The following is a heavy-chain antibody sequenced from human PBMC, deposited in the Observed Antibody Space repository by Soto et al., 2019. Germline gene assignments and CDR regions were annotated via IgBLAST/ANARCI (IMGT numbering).Heavy chain of an antibody. CDR1: GGPISSSSYY. J-gene: IGHJ4*02. D-gene: IGHD2-2*03. V-gene: IGHV4-39*01. CDR3: SMDFDY. Sequence: SETLSLTCTVSGGPISSSSYYWGWFRQPPGKGLEWIGSIYHTGSTYKSPSLKSRVTISVDTSKNQFSLKLTSVTAADTAVYYCSMDFDYWGQGALVTVSS. CDR2: IYHTGST.